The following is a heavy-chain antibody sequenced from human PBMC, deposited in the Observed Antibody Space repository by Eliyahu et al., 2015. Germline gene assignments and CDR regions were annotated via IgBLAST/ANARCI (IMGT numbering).Heavy chain of an antibody. CDR1: GDSISSSSYY. CDR2: VYYSGST. Sequence: QLQLQESGPGLVKPSETLSLTCAVSGDSISSSSYYXGXIRQPPGKGLEWIGSVYYSGSTYYNPSLKSRVTISVDRSKNQFSLKLSSVTAADTAMYYCATGRGIAAVGTSWGQGTLVTVSS. J-gene: IGHJ4*02. V-gene: IGHV4-39*02. D-gene: IGHD6-13*01. CDR3: ATGRGIAAVGTS.